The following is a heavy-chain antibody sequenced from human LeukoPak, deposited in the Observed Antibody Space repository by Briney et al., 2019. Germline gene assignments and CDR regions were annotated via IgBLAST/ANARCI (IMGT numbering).Heavy chain of an antibody. CDR2: IYYSGST. D-gene: IGHD3-3*01. CDR1: GGSISSYY. J-gene: IGHJ4*02. CDR3: ARGVPEYYDFWSGYFYYFDY. V-gene: IGHV4-59*01. Sequence: SETLSLTCTVSGGSISSYYWSWIRQPPGKGLEWIGYIYYSGSTNYNPSLKSRVTISVDTSKNQFSLKLTSVTDADTAVYYCARGVPEYYDFWSGYFYYFDYWGQGTLVTVSS.